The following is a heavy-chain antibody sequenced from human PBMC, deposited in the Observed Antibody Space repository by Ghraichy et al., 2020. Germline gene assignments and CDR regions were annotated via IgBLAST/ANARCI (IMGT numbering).Heavy chain of an antibody. CDR3: ARAGSQGSGISDY. CDR1: GFTFSGFW. CDR2: IKQDGSEG. Sequence: LSLTCAASGFTFSGFWMTWVRQAPGKGLEWVANIKQDGSEGHYVDSVEGRFTISRDNAKDSLYLQMNSLRGEYTAVYYCARAGSQGSGISDYWGQGTLVTVSS. D-gene: IGHD1-1*01. V-gene: IGHV3-7*03. J-gene: IGHJ4*02.